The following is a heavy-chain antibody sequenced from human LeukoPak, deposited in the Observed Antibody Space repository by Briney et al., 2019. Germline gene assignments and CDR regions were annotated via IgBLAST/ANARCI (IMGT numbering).Heavy chain of an antibody. CDR2: INPNSGGT. CDR1: GYTFTGYY. V-gene: IGHV1-2*02. Sequence: ASVKASCKASGYTFTGYYMHWVRQAPGQGLEWMGWINPNSGGTNYAQKFQGRVTMTRDTSISTAYMELSRLRSDDTAVYYCARDRTYYYDSSGYYYLDYWGQGTLVTVSS. D-gene: IGHD3-22*01. CDR3: ARDRTYYYDSSGYYYLDY. J-gene: IGHJ4*02.